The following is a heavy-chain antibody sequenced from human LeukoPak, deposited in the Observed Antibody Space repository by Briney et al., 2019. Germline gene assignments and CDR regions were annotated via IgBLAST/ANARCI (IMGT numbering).Heavy chain of an antibody. CDR1: GFTVSSNY. D-gene: IGHD6-19*01. J-gene: IGHJ2*01. CDR3: ASRQAVAGPIPPYWYFDL. Sequence: PGGSLRLSCAASGFTVSSNYMSWVRQAPGKGLEWVSVIYSGGSTDYADSVKGRFTISRDNSKNTLYLQMNSLRAEDTAVYYCASRQAVAGPIPPYWYFDLWGRGTLVTVSS. CDR2: IYSGGST. V-gene: IGHV3-66*01.